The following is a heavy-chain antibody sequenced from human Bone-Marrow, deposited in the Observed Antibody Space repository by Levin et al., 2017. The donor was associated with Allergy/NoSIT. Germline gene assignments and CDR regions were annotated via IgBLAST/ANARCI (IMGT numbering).Heavy chain of an antibody. CDR1: GFTFSSYG. V-gene: IGHV3-30*03. Sequence: YCAASGFTFSSYGMHWVRQAPGKGLEWVAVISYDGSNKYYADSVKGRFTISRDNSKNTLYLQMNSLRAEDTAVYYCARGIEPGTNWGQGTLVTVSS. CDR3: ARGIEPGTN. D-gene: IGHD1-14*01. J-gene: IGHJ4*02. CDR2: ISYDGSNK.